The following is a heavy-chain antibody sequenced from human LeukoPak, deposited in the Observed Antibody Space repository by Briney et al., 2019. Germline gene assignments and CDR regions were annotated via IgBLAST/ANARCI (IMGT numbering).Heavy chain of an antibody. D-gene: IGHD6-13*01. CDR2: ISSSSSYI. Sequence: GGSLRLSCAASGFTFSSYSMNWVRQAPGKGLEWVSSISSSSSYIYYADSVKGRFTISRDNAKNSLYLQMSSLRAEDTAVYYCASRSSTWYRMSNWFDPWGQGTLVTVSS. J-gene: IGHJ5*02. V-gene: IGHV3-21*01. CDR1: GFTFSSYS. CDR3: ASRSSTWYRMSNWFDP.